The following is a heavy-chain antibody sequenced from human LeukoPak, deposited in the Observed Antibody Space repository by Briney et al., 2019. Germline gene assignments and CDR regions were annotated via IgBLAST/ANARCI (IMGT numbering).Heavy chain of an antibody. V-gene: IGHV3-74*01. D-gene: IGHD5-12*01. CDR1: GFTFISYW. J-gene: IGHJ4*02. CDR2: INSDGSST. Sequence: PGGSLRPSCAASGFTFISYWMHWVRQAPGKGLVWVSRINSDGSSTNFADSVKGRFTISRDNAKNTLYLQMNSLRAEDTAVYYCARDSGYEFDYWGQGTLVTVSS. CDR3: ARDSGYEFDY.